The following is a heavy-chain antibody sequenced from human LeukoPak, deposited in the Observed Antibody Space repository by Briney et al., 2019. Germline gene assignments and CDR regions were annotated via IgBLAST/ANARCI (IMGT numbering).Heavy chain of an antibody. J-gene: IGHJ3*02. CDR3: ASNWGRLVTTDAFDI. Sequence: SVKVSCKASGGTFSSYAISWVRQAPGQGLEWMGGIIPIFGTANYAQKFQGRVTITADESTSTAYMELSSLRSEDAAVYYCASNWGRLVTTDAFDIWGQGTMVTVSS. CDR1: GGTFSSYA. V-gene: IGHV1-69*13. D-gene: IGHD7-27*01. CDR2: IIPIFGTA.